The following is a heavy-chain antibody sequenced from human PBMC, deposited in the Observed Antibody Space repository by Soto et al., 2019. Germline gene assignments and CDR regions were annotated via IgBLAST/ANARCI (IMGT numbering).Heavy chain of an antibody. CDR3: ARLRGSGWYTGYFDY. CDR1: GYSFTSYW. J-gene: IGHJ4*02. Sequence: PGXSLKISCKGSGYSFTSYWLGWLRQIPGKGLEWMGIIYPGDSDTRYSPSFQGQVTISADKSISTAYLQWSSLKASDTAMYYCARLRGSGWYTGYFDYWGQGTLVTVSS. CDR2: IYPGDSDT. V-gene: IGHV5-51*01. D-gene: IGHD6-19*01.